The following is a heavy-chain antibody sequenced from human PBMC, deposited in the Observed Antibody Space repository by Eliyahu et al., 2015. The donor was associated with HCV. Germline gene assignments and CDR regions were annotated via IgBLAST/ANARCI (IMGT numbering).Heavy chain of an antibody. Sequence: QVQLQQWGAGLLKPSETLSLTCAVYGGSFSSYYWSWIRQPPGKGLEWIGLMNHSGSTDHNPSLKSRVTISVDTSKNQFSLKLSSITAADTAVYYCARGKYGSGLEIDYWGQGTLVTVSS. CDR3: ARGKYGSGLEIDY. J-gene: IGHJ4*02. CDR1: GGSFSSYY. V-gene: IGHV4-34*01. D-gene: IGHD3-10*01. CDR2: MNHSGST.